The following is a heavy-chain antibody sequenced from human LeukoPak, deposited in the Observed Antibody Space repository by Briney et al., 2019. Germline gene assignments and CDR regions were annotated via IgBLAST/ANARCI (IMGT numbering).Heavy chain of an antibody. CDR3: ARYRGASGYHFDY. D-gene: IGHD5-12*01. J-gene: IGHJ4*02. CDR1: GGSISSSNW. V-gene: IGHV4-4*02. Sequence: SGTLSLTCAVSGGSISSSNWRSWVRQPPGKGLEWIGEIYHSGSTNYNPSLKSRVTISVDKSKNQFSLKLSSVTAADTAVYYCARYRGASGYHFDYWGQGTLVTVSS. CDR2: IYHSGST.